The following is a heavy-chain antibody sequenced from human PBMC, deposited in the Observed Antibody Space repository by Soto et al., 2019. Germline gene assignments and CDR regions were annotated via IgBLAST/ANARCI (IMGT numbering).Heavy chain of an antibody. Sequence: QVQLVQSGAEVKKPGASVKVSCKASGYTFTGYYMHWVRQAPGQGLEWMGWINPNSGGTNYAQKFQGWVTMTRDTSISTAYMELSRLRSDDTAVYYCARDLAYCDGDCYSPGGSYYYGMDVWGQGTTVTVSS. CDR2: INPNSGGT. CDR1: GYTFTGYY. CDR3: ARDLAYCDGDCYSPGGSYYYGMDV. J-gene: IGHJ6*02. D-gene: IGHD2-21*02. V-gene: IGHV1-2*04.